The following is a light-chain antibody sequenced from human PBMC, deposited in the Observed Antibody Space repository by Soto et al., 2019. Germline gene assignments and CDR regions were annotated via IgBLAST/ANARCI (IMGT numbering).Light chain of an antibody. J-gene: IGKJ1*01. CDR2: DTS. CDR3: QKYNSYPWT. V-gene: IGKV3-11*01. CDR1: QSVNKH. Sequence: EIVLTQSPATLSVSPGERATLSCRASQSVNKHLAWYQPRPGQAPRLLIYDTSYRAAGIPARFSGSGSGTEFTLTISSLQPDDFATYYCQKYNSYPWTFGQGTKVDI.